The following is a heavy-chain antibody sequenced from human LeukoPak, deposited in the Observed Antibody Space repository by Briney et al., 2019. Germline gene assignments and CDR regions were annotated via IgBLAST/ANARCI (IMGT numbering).Heavy chain of an antibody. J-gene: IGHJ5*02. Sequence: PSETLSLTCAVYGGSFSGYYWSWIRQPPGKGLEWIGEINHSGSTNYNPSLKSRVTISVDTSKNQFSLKLSSVTAADTAVYYCARTEFTMVRGAKGGGWFDPWGQGTLVTVSS. CDR3: ARTEFTMVRGAKGGGWFDP. CDR2: INHSGST. CDR1: GGSFSGYY. D-gene: IGHD3-10*01. V-gene: IGHV4-34*01.